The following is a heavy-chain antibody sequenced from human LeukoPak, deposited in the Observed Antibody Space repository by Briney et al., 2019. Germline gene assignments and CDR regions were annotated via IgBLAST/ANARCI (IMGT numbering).Heavy chain of an antibody. Sequence: ASVKVSCKASGYTFTGFYIHWVRQAPGQGLEWMGWINPNSGDTKYEQRFQGRVTMTRDTSISTAYMELTRLRSDDAAVYFCARDGSWSSISYSDYWGQGTLVTVSS. CDR2: INPNSGDT. CDR3: ARDGSWSSISYSDY. D-gene: IGHD2-2*01. CDR1: GYTFTGFY. V-gene: IGHV1-2*02. J-gene: IGHJ4*02.